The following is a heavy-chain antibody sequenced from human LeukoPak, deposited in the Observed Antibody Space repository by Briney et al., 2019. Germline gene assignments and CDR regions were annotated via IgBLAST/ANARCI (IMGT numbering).Heavy chain of an antibody. D-gene: IGHD3-22*01. J-gene: IGHJ4*02. CDR2: ISYDGSNK. CDR1: GFTFSSYA. CDR3: ARGLDYYDSSGLVDY. Sequence: GRSLRLSCAASGFTFSSYAMHWVRQAPGKGLEWVAVISYDGSNKYYADSVKGRFTISRDNSKNTLYLQMSSLRAEDTAVYYCARGLDYYDSSGLVDYWGQGTLVTVSS. V-gene: IGHV3-30*04.